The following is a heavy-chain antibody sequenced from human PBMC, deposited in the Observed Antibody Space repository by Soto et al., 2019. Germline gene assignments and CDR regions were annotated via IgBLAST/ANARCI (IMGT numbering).Heavy chain of an antibody. CDR2: IYHSGST. V-gene: IGHV4-4*02. D-gene: IGHD1-26*01. J-gene: IGHJ5*02. CDR3: ASGNVLLRFAP. CDR1: GVSIISSNW. Sequence: SETLSLTCAVSGVSIISSNWWSWVRQPPGKGLEWIGEIYHSGSTNYNPSLKSRVTISVDKSKNQFSLKLSSVTAADTAVYYCASGNVLLRFAPRAQRTPVPVSS.